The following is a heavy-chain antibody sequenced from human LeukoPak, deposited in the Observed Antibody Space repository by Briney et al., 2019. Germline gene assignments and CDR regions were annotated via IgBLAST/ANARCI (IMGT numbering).Heavy chain of an antibody. CDR1: GGSISSYY. Sequence: SETLSLTCTVSGGSISSYYWSWIRQHPGKGLEWIGYIYYSGSTNYNPSLKSRVTISVDTSKNQFSLKLSSVTAADTAVYYCARADCSGGSCHGSYYYYGMDVWGKGTTVTVSS. J-gene: IGHJ6*04. CDR3: ARADCSGGSCHGSYYYYGMDV. CDR2: IYYSGST. V-gene: IGHV4-59*01. D-gene: IGHD2-15*01.